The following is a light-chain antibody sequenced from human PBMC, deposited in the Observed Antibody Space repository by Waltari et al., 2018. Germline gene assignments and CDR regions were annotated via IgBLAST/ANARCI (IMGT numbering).Light chain of an antibody. J-gene: IGKJ1*01. CDR3: QMYVRLPVT. Sequence: EIVLTQSPGNLSLSPGEGATLSCRASQSVGRSLVWYPQRPGRAHRLLIYGASSRATGSPERFTGRGSGTDFSLTISRLEPEDFAVYYCQMYVRLPVTFGQGTKVEI. V-gene: IGKV3-20*01. CDR2: GAS. CDR1: QSVGRS.